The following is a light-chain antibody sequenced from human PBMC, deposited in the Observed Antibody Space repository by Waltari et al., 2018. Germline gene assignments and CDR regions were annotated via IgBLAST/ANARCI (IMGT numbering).Light chain of an antibody. CDR2: DVT. CDR3: SSYAGSSTFI. J-gene: IGLJ1*01. V-gene: IGLV2-14*03. Sequence: QAALTQPPSVSGSPGQAVTISCAGTGTDIGFYNYVSWYRQHPGKAPKLMIYDVTKRPSGVSVRLSGSKSGNTASLTVSGLQGEDEADYFCSSYAGSSTFIFGSGTRLTVL. CDR1: GTDIGFYNY.